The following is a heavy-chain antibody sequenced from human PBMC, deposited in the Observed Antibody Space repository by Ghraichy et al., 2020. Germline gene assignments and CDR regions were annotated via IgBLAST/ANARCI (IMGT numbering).Heavy chain of an antibody. D-gene: IGHD3-10*01. Sequence: GGSLRLSCAASGFTFSNYWMSWVRQAPGKGLEWVANIKRDGSDKYYVDSVKGRFTISRDNAENSLYLQMNSLRAEDTAVYYCARDGPGDHGAFVIWGQGTLVTVSS. J-gene: IGHJ3*02. CDR1: GFTFSNYW. V-gene: IGHV3-7*03. CDR2: IKRDGSDK. CDR3: ARDGPGDHGAFVI.